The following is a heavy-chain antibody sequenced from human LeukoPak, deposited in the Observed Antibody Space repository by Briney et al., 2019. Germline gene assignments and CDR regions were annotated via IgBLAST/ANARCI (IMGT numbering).Heavy chain of an antibody. J-gene: IGHJ5*02. Sequence: ASETLSLTCTVSGGSISSGGYYWSWIRQPPGKGLEWIGEINHSGSTNYNPSLKSRVTISVDTSKNQFSLKLSSVTAADTAVYYCARGLQLGYCSSTSCYRWFDPWGQGTLVTVSS. V-gene: IGHV4-39*07. CDR2: INHSGST. D-gene: IGHD2-2*01. CDR1: GGSISSGGYY. CDR3: ARGLQLGYCSSTSCYRWFDP.